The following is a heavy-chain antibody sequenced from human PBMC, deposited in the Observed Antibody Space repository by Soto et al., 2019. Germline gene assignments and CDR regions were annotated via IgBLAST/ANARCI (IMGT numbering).Heavy chain of an antibody. CDR3: AKTFAETPEDYGDYPGKGY. CDR2: ISGSGGST. J-gene: IGHJ4*02. V-gene: IGHV3-23*01. D-gene: IGHD4-17*01. Sequence: GGSLRLSCAASGFTFSSYAMSWVRQAPGKGLEWVSAISGSGGSTYYADSVKGRFTISRDNSKNTLYLQMNSLGAEDTAVYYCAKTFAETPEDYGDYPGKGYWGQGTLVTVSS. CDR1: GFTFSSYA.